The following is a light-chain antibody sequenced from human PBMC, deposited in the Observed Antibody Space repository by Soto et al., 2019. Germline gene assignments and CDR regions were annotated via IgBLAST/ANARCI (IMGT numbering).Light chain of an antibody. Sequence: DIQVTQSRSSLSASLGDRVTITCQARQDISNYLNWYQQKPGKAPKLLIYDASNLETGVPSRFSGSGSGTDFTFTISSLQPEDIATYYCQQYDNPPLTFGGGTKVDIK. J-gene: IGKJ4*01. V-gene: IGKV1-33*01. CDR2: DAS. CDR1: QDISNY. CDR3: QQYDNPPLT.